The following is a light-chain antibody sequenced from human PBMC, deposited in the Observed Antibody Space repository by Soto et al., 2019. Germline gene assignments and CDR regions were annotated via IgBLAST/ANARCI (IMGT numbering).Light chain of an antibody. CDR1: SSDIGGNS. Sequence: QSVLTQPPSVSAAPGQKVTISCSGSSSDIGGNSVSWYQQLPGTAPKLLIYDDNKRPSGIPDRFSGSKSGTSATLGITGFQTGDEADYYCGSWDSSLSAYVFGTGTKAPS. V-gene: IGLV1-51*01. J-gene: IGLJ1*01. CDR2: DDN. CDR3: GSWDSSLSAYV.